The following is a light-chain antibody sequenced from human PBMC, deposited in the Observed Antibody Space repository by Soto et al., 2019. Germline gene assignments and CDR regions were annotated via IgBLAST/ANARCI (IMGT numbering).Light chain of an antibody. CDR2: KAS. Sequence: DIKMTQSPSTLSGSVGDRVTITCGASQTISSWLAWYQQKPGKAPKLLIYKASTLKSGVPSRFSGSGSGTEFTLTISSLQPDDFATYYCQHYNSYSEAFGQGTQVDI. CDR1: QTISSW. V-gene: IGKV1-5*03. CDR3: QHYNSYSEA. J-gene: IGKJ1*01.